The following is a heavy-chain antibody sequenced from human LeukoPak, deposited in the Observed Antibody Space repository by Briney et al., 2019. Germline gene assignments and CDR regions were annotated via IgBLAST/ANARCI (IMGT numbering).Heavy chain of an antibody. V-gene: IGHV1-8*01. J-gene: IGHJ5*02. D-gene: IGHD2-2*01. Sequence: VASVKVSCKASGYTFTTHDLTWVRQATGQGLEWMGWMNPNSGNTGYAQKFQGRVTMTRNTSISTAYMELSSLRSEDTAVYYCARSIVVVPAVRRWFDPWGQGTLVTVSS. CDR1: GYTFTTHD. CDR2: MNPNSGNT. CDR3: ARSIVVVPAVRRWFDP.